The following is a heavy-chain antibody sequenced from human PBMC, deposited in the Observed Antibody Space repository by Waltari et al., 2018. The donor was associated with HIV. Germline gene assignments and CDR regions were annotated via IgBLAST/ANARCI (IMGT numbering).Heavy chain of an antibody. V-gene: IGHV3-9*01. D-gene: IGHD3-22*01. Sequence: EVQLVESGGGLVQPGRSLRLSCAASGFTFDDYAMHWVRQAPGKGLEWVSGISWNSGSIGYADSVKGRFTISRDNAKNSLYLQMNSLRAEDTALYYCAKAMYYYDSSGCPDYWGQGTLVTVSS. J-gene: IGHJ4*02. CDR3: AKAMYYYDSSGCPDY. CDR1: GFTFDDYA. CDR2: ISWNSGSI.